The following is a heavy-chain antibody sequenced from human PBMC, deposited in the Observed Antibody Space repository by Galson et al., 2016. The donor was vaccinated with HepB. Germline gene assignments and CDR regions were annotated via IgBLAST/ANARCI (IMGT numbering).Heavy chain of an antibody. D-gene: IGHD1-1*01. J-gene: IGHJ4*02. CDR1: GGSFSSHSHY. CDR3: ARHEEATGTTGYFAY. Sequence: SETLSLTCSVAGGSFSSHSHYWGWIRQPPGKGLQWLGGMLHSGNIYYNSSLSSRVTLSIDTSKNQFSLELRSVTAADTAVYYCARHEEATGTTGYFAYWGQGTLVTVSS. CDR2: MLHSGNI. V-gene: IGHV4-39*01.